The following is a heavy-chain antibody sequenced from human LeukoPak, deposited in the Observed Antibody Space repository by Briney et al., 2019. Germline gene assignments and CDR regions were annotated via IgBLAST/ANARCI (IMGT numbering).Heavy chain of an antibody. CDR3: ARKGGYSSGYYY. V-gene: IGHV3-7*01. CDR1: GFTFSDYW. J-gene: IGHJ4*02. D-gene: IGHD3-22*01. Sequence: GGSLKLSCAASGFTFSDYWMTWVRQAPGKGLEWVANIKQDGSEKDYVDSVKGRFTISRDNTNNSLYLQMDSLRVEDTAVYYCARKGGYSSGYYYWGQGTLVTVSS. CDR2: IKQDGSEK.